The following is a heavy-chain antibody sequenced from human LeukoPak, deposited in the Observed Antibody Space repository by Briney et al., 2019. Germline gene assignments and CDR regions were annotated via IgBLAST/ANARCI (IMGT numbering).Heavy chain of an antibody. CDR2: IYYSGST. CDR3: ARAVDSSGWPYPDY. Sequence: PSQTLSLTCTVSGGSISSGDYYWSWIRQPPGKDLEWIGYIYYSGSTYYNPSLKSRVTISVDTSKNQFSLKLSSVTAADTAVYYCARAVDSSGWPYPDYWGQGTLVTVSS. J-gene: IGHJ4*02. D-gene: IGHD6-19*01. V-gene: IGHV4-30-4*01. CDR1: GGSISSGDYY.